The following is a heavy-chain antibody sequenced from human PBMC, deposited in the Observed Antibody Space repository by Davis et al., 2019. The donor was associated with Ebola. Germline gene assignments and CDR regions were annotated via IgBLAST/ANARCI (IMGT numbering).Heavy chain of an antibody. CDR2: ISGTGHKT. Sequence: PGGSLRLSCAASGFTFNEYYMSWIRQSPGKGLEWGSYISGTGHKTNYAESVKGRFAISRDNAKNSLYLQMNTLTAEDTAVYYCASRGPEYFYGLDVWGQGTTVTVSS. CDR3: ASRGPEYFYGLDV. V-gene: IGHV3-11*04. J-gene: IGHJ6*01. D-gene: IGHD3-16*01. CDR1: GFTFNEYY.